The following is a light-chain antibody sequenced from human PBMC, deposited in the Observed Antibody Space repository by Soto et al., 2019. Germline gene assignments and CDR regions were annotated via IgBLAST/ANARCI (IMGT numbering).Light chain of an antibody. CDR3: QQYNTYSPERT. Sequence: EIVLTQSPGTLSLSPGERATLSCRASQSISSSYLAWYQQKPGQAPRLLMYGASSRATGIPDTFSGSGSGTDFTLTISRLEPEDFAVYYCQQYNTYSPERTFGQGTKVEVK. CDR2: GAS. V-gene: IGKV3-20*01. J-gene: IGKJ1*01. CDR1: QSISSSY.